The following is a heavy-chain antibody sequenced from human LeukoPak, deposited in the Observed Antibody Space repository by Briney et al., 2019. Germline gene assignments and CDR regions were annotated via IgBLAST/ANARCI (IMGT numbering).Heavy chain of an antibody. CDR2: ISGSGGST. V-gene: IGHV3-23*01. D-gene: IGHD1-26*01. Sequence: GGSLRLSCAASGFTFSSYAMSWVRQAPGKGLEWVSGISGSGGSTFYADSVKGRFTISRDNSKNTLYLQMNSLRAEDTAVYYCDGDSGCYYLGYWGQGTLVTVSS. J-gene: IGHJ4*02. CDR1: GFTFSSYA. CDR3: DGDSGCYYLGY.